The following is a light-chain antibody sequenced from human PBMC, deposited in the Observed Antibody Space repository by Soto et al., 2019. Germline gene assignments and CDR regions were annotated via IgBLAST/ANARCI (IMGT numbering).Light chain of an antibody. CDR3: QQYYSSPWT. CDR2: CXS. V-gene: IGKV4-1*01. J-gene: IGKJ1*01. Sequence: DIVLTQSPDSLSVSLGERATINCKSSESVFYTSTNNDYLAFXXXXXXHPPXLLIYCXSTRESGVPDRFSGSGSGTDFSLTISSLEAEDVAVYYCQQYYSSPWTFGQGTKV. CDR1: ESVFYTSTNNDY.